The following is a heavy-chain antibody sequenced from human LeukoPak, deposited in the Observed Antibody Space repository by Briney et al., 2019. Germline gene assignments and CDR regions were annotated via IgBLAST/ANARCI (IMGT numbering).Heavy chain of an antibody. CDR2: IWYDGTNK. V-gene: IGHV3-33*01. D-gene: IGHD3-16*01. J-gene: IGHJ4*02. CDR3: ARDLDLGDY. CDR1: GYTFTSYA. Sequence: SCKASGYTFTSYAMHWVRQAPGKGLEWVAVIWYDGTNKYYADSVKGRFTISRDNSKNTLYLQMNSLRAENTAVYYCARDLDLGDYWGQGTLVTVSS.